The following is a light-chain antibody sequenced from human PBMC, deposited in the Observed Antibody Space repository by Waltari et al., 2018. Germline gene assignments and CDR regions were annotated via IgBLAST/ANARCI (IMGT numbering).Light chain of an antibody. V-gene: IGKV1-16*01. Sequence: DIQMTQSPSSVAASVGDRVSITCRASRAIANYLAWFQQRPGEAPKSLIHTASNLQTGVPSMFSGSGSGTNFTLTSNSLQPEDFGTYYCLQFNNYPQTFGQGT. J-gene: IGKJ5*01. CDR3: LQFNNYPQT. CDR1: RAIANY. CDR2: TAS.